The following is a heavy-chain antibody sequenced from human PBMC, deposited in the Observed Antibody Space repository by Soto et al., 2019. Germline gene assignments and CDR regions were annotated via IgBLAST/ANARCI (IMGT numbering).Heavy chain of an antibody. CDR3: ARVGDGYTPSARVSRVGFDY. V-gene: IGHV1-69*01. CDR2: IIPIFGTA. D-gene: IGHD5-12*01. CDR1: GGTFSSYA. Sequence: QVQLVQSGAEVKKPGSSVKVSCKASGGTFSSYAISWVRQAPGQGLEWMGGIIPIFGTANYAQKFQGRVTITADESTSTAYMELSSLRSEDTAVYYCARVGDGYTPSARVSRVGFDYWGQGTLVTVSS. J-gene: IGHJ4*02.